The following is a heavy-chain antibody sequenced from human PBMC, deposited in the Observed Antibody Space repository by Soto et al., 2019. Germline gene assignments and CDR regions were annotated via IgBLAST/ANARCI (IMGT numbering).Heavy chain of an antibody. J-gene: IGHJ6*02. CDR1: GGAISTYY. CDR3: ARSYGSGSYYDYYYGMDV. Sequence: PSEPLSLTCSVSGGAISTYYWSWIRQFPGQGLEWIGYIYHSGSSQYNPSLTSRVTISVDTSKNQLSLRLSSVTAADTAVYYCARSYGSGSYYDYYYGMDVWGQGTTVTVSS. D-gene: IGHD3-10*01. V-gene: IGHV4-59*01. CDR2: IYHSGSS.